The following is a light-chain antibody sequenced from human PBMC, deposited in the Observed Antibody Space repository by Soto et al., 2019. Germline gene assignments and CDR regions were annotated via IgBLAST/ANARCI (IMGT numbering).Light chain of an antibody. J-gene: IGLJ3*02. Sequence: QSVLTQPPSASGTPGQRVTISCSGSSSNIGSNYVYWYQQLPGTAPKLLIYSNNQRPSGVPDRFSGSKSGTSASLAISGLRSEDEADYHCAAWDDSLSGLWVFGGWTKLTVL. CDR2: SNN. CDR1: SSNIGSNY. CDR3: AAWDDSLSGLWV. V-gene: IGLV1-47*02.